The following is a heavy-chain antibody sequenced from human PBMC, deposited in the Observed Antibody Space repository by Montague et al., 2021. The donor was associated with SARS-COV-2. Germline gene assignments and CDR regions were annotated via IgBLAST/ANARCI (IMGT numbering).Heavy chain of an antibody. CDR2: IYYSGST. CDR1: IGSISRYY. Sequence: SETLSLTCTVSIGSISRYYWSWIRQPPGKGLEWIGNIYYSGSTNYNPSLKSRVTISVDTSKNQFSLKLSSVTAADTAVYYCARSVFSESRRKGLWGGFSVGSVSMDVWGQGTTVTVSS. V-gene: IGHV4-59*01. CDR3: ARSVFSESRRKGLWGGFSVGSVSMDV. J-gene: IGHJ6*02. D-gene: IGHD3-10*01.